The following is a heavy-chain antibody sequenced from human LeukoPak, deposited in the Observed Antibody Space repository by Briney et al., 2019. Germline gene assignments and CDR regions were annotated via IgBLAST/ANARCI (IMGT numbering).Heavy chain of an antibody. Sequence: PGGSLRLSCAASEFAFSSYWMSWVRQAPGKGLEWVANIKQDGSEKYYVDSVKGRFTISRDNAKNSLYLQMNSLRAEDTAVYYCARNPPRALRFLEWFYGMDVWGQGTTVTVSS. CDR2: IKQDGSEK. CDR3: ARNPPRALRFLEWFYGMDV. D-gene: IGHD3-3*01. J-gene: IGHJ6*02. CDR1: EFAFSSYW. V-gene: IGHV3-7*03.